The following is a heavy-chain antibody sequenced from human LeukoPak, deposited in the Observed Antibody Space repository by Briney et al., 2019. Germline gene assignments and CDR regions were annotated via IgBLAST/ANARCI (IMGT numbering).Heavy chain of an antibody. CDR1: GYSISSGYY. Sequence: TSETLSLTCTVSGYSISSGYYWGWIRQPPGKGLEWIGSIYHSGTPYYNPSLKSRVTISLDTSKNQFSLKLSSVTAADTAVYYCARDSSGFGSLPGYWGQGILVTVSS. CDR3: ARDSSGFGSLPGY. J-gene: IGHJ4*02. V-gene: IGHV4-38-2*02. CDR2: IYHSGTP. D-gene: IGHD3-22*01.